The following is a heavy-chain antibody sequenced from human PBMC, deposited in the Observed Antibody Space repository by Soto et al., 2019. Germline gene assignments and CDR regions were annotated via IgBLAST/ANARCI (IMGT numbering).Heavy chain of an antibody. Sequence: GGSLRLSCAASGFTFSSYWMSWVRQAPGKGLEWVANIKQDGSEKYYVDSVKGRFTIPRDNAKNSLYLQMNSLRAEDTAVYYCARGVAIFGVVFGSYYYGMDVWGQGTTVTVSS. V-gene: IGHV3-7*01. D-gene: IGHD3-3*01. J-gene: IGHJ6*02. CDR1: GFTFSSYW. CDR3: ARGVAIFGVVFGSYYYGMDV. CDR2: IKQDGSEK.